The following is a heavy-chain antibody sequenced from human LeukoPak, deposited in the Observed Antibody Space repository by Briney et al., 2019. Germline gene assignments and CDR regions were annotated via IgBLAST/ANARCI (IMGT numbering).Heavy chain of an antibody. CDR2: INSDGSST. D-gene: IGHD3-22*01. CDR1: GFTFSSYW. Sequence: GGSLRLSCAASGFTFSSYWMHWVRQAPGKGLVWVSRINSDGSSTSYADSVKGRFTISRDNAKNTLYLQMNSLRAEDTAVYYCASDANTWYYYDSSGYRRYYYYGMDLWGQGTTVTVSS. CDR3: ASDANTWYYYDSSGYRRYYYYGMDL. V-gene: IGHV3-74*01. J-gene: IGHJ6*02.